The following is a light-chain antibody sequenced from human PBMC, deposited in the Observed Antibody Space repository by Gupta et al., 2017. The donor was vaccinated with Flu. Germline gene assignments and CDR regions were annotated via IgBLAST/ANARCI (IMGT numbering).Light chain of an antibody. CDR3: QQYNNWPPLT. CDR1: QSITND. Sequence: CKASQSITNDLAWYQQKPGQAPRLIIYDTSIRATGVPARFSGSGSGTEFTLTINGLQSEDFAVYYCQQYNNWPPLTFGGGTKVEIK. CDR2: DTS. V-gene: IGKV3-15*01. J-gene: IGKJ4*01.